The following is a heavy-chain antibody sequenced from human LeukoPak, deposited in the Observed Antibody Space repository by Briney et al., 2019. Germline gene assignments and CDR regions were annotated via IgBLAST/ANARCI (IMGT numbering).Heavy chain of an antibody. D-gene: IGHD1-26*01. Sequence: GGSLRLSCAASGFTFNSYEMNWVRQAPGKGLEWVSYISSSGSTIYYADSVKGRFTISRDNAKNSLYLQMNSLRAEDTAVYYCARLGSYYPYYYYMDVWGKGTTVTISS. CDR1: GFTFNSYE. CDR3: ARLGSYYPYYYYMDV. V-gene: IGHV3-48*03. J-gene: IGHJ6*03. CDR2: ISSSGSTI.